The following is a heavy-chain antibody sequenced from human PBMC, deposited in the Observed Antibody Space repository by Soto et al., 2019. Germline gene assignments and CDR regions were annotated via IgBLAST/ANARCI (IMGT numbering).Heavy chain of an antibody. CDR3: AREGGITMVRGVINYGMDV. J-gene: IGHJ6*02. V-gene: IGHV1-18*01. D-gene: IGHD3-10*01. CDR2: ISAYNGNT. CDR1: GYTFTSYG. Sequence: ASVKVSCKASGYTFTSYGISWVRQAPGQGLEWMGWISAYNGNTNYAQKLQGRVTMTTDTSTSTAYMELRSLRSDDTAVYYCAREGGITMVRGVINYGMDVWGQGTTVTVSS.